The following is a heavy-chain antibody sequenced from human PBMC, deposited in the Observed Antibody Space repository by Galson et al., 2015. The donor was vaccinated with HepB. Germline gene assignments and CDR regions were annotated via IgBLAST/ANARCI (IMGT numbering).Heavy chain of an antibody. Sequence: SLRLSCAASGFTFSNYNMNWVRQAPGKGLEWVSYISTSSSGRSSTIYYADSVKGRFIISLDTSVSTAYLQISTLEAEDTAVYYCARYDGDYDFDYWGQGTLVTVSS. CDR3: ARYDGDYDFDY. J-gene: IGHJ4*02. D-gene: IGHD4-17*01. CDR2: ISTSSSGRSSTI. CDR1: GFTFSNYN. V-gene: IGHV3-11*01.